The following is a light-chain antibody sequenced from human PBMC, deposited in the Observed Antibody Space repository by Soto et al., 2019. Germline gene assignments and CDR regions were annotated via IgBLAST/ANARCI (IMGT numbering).Light chain of an antibody. CDR1: QGIGNL. CDR3: QKFNSYPRT. CDR2: FAS. J-gene: IGKJ1*01. Sequence: DIQLTQSPSFLSASEGDRVTIACRASQGIGNLLAWYQQKPGKGPKLLICFASTLQSGVPSRFTGRGSGTEFNLTISSLQPQDFGTYYRQKFNSYPRTFGQGTKVEIK. V-gene: IGKV1-9*01.